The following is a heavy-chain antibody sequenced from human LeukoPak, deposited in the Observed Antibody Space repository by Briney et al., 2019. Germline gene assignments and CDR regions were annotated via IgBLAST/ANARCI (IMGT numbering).Heavy chain of an antibody. CDR3: AKARRYSSYDAFDM. Sequence: GGSLRLSCAASGFTFSSYDMHWVRQAPGKGLEGVALIRFDGSNKNYADSVKGRFTLSRDNSKNTLYLQMNSLRAEDTALYYCAKARRYSSYDAFDMWGQGTMVIVSS. CDR2: IRFDGSNK. J-gene: IGHJ3*02. CDR1: GFTFSSYD. V-gene: IGHV3-30*02. D-gene: IGHD6-13*01.